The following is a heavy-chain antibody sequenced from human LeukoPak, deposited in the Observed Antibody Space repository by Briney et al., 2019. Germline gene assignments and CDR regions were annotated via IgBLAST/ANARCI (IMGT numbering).Heavy chain of an antibody. V-gene: IGHV3-30*02. Sequence: PGGSLRLSCAASGFSYRSYGMHWVRQAPGKGLEWVAFIRYDGSNEYYADSVKGRFTISRDNSKNTLYLQMNSLRGGDRAVYHCAKDRGVPLGYRDVGGKGPTVTVSS. CDR1: GFSYRSYG. CDR3: AKDRGVPLGYRDV. CDR2: IRYDGSNE. D-gene: IGHD3-10*01. J-gene: IGHJ6*03.